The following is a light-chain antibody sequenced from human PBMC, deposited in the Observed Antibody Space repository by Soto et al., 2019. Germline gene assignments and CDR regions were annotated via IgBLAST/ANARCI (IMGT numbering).Light chain of an antibody. V-gene: IGLV2-14*01. Sequence: QSVLTQPASVSGSPGRSITISCTGTSSDVGGYNYVSWYQQYPGKAPKLMIYDVSNRPSGVSNRFSGSKSGNTASLTISGLQAEDEADYYCTSYTSTSTYVFGTGTKVTVL. J-gene: IGLJ1*01. CDR1: SSDVGGYNY. CDR2: DVS. CDR3: TSYTSTSTYV.